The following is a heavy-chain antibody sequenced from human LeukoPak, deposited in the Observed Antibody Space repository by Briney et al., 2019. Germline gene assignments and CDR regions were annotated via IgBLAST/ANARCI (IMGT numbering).Heavy chain of an antibody. CDR2: INPNSGGT. CDR3: ARGAAYGGTRRYYFDY. J-gene: IGHJ4*02. D-gene: IGHD4-23*01. CDR1: GYTFSGYY. Sequence: GASGKVSCKASGYTFSGYYMDWVRQAPGQGLEWMGWINPNSGGTNYAQKFQGRVTMTRDTSISTAYMELSRLTSDDTAVYYCARGAAYGGTRRYYFDYWGQRTLVTVSS. V-gene: IGHV1-2*02.